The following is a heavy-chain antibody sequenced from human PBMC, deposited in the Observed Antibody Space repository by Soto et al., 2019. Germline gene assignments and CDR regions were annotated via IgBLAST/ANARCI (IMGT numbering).Heavy chain of an antibody. CDR1: GFTFSSYS. D-gene: IGHD4-4*01. CDR2: ISSSSSTI. J-gene: IGHJ4*02. V-gene: IGHV3-48*01. CDR3: QYMTTVSY. Sequence: EVQLVESGGGLVQPGGSLRLSCAASGFTFSSYSMNWVRQAPGKGLEWVSYISSSSSTIYYADSVKGRFTISRDNAKNSLYLQMNSLTAEDTAVYYCQYMTTVSYWGQGTLVTVSS.